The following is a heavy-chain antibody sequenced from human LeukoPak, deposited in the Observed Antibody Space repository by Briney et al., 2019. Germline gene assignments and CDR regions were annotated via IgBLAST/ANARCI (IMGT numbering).Heavy chain of an antibody. D-gene: IGHD2-2*01. CDR3: VRGRGYCSSTRCYGLFDY. Sequence: GGSLRLSCAASEFTFSTYNMTWVRQAPGRGLEWISFISRSSTTIYYADSVKGRFTISRDNARNSLFLQMMSLRVEDTAVYYCVRGRGYCSSTRCYGLFDYWGQGSLVTVSS. CDR2: ISRSSTTI. J-gene: IGHJ4*02. V-gene: IGHV3-48*01. CDR1: EFTFSTYN.